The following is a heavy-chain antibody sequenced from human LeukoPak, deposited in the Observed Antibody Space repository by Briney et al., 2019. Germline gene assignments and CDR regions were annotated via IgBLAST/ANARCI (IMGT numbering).Heavy chain of an antibody. J-gene: IGHJ6*03. CDR3: AKEGTPSGSYAYYYYYMDV. V-gene: IGHV3-66*01. CDR2: IYSGGST. Sequence: GGSLRLSCAASGFTVSSNYMSWVRQAPGKGLEWVSVIYSGGSTYYADSVKGRFTISRDNSKNTLYLQMNSLRAEDTAVYYRAKEGTPSGSYAYYYYYMDVWGKGTTVTVSS. D-gene: IGHD1-26*01. CDR1: GFTVSSNY.